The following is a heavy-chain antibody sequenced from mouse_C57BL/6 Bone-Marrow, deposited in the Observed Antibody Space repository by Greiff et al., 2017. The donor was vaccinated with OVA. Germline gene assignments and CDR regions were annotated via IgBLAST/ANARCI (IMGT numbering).Heavy chain of an antibody. CDR2: INPSSGYT. V-gene: IGHV1-4*01. CDR1: GYTFTSYT. D-gene: IGHD1-1*01. J-gene: IGHJ1*03. CDR3: ARRTVYGSSPIYWYFDV. Sequence: QVQLQQSGAELARPGASVKMSCKASGYTFTSYTMHWVKQRPGQGLEWIGYINPSSGYTKYNQKFKDKATLTADKSSSTAYMQLISLTSEDSAVYYCARRTVYGSSPIYWYFDVWGTGTTVTVSS.